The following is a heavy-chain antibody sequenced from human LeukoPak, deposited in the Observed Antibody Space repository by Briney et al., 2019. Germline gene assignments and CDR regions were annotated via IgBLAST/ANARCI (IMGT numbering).Heavy chain of an antibody. CDR1: GFTVSSNY. D-gene: IGHD3-10*01. CDR2: IYSGGST. CDR3: ARENALWFGERPGYYYYMDV. V-gene: IGHV3-53*01. Sequence: GGSLRLSCAASGFTVSSNYMSWVRQAPGKGLEWVSVIYSGGSTYYEDSVKGRFTISRDNSKNTLYLQMNSLRAEDTAVYYCARENALWFGERPGYYYYMDVWGKGTTVTVSS. J-gene: IGHJ6*03.